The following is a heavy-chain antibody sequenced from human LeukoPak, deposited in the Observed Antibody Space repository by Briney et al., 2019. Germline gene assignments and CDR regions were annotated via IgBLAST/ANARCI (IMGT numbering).Heavy chain of an antibody. CDR2: IYYSGSN. CDR3: ARDPYYYDSSGYYYDHAFDI. Sequence: SETLSLTCTVSGGSISSHQWSWIRQPPGKGLEGIGYIYYSGSNNYTPSLKSRVPISVDTSKYQFSLKLSSVTAADTAMYYCARDPYYYDSSGYYYDHAFDIWGQGTMVTVSS. J-gene: IGHJ3*02. CDR1: GGSISSHQ. V-gene: IGHV4-59*11. D-gene: IGHD3-22*01.